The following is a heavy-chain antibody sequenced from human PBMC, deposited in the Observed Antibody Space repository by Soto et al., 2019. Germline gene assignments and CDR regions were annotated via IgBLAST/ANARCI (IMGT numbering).Heavy chain of an antibody. J-gene: IGHJ4*02. CDR2: ISGSGGST. Sequence: EVQLLESGGGLVQPGGSLKLSCAPSGFPFSTYAMRWVRQAPVKGLEWVSAISGSGGSTYYADSVKGRFTISRDNSKNTLYLQMNSLRAEDTAVYYCARRGSGSYYDYWGQGTLVTVSS. CDR3: ARRGSGSYYDY. V-gene: IGHV3-23*01. CDR1: GFPFSTYA. D-gene: IGHD1-26*01.